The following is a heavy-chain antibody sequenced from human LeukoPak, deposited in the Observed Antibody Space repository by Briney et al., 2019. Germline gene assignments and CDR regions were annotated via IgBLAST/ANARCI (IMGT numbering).Heavy chain of an antibody. CDR2: IYYSGST. CDR1: GGSISSSSYS. V-gene: IGHV4-61*01. D-gene: IGHD2-15*01. Sequence: SETLSLTCTVSGGSISSSSYSWGWIRQPPGKGLEWIGYIYYSGSTNYNPSLKSRVTISVDTSKNQFSLKLSSVTAADTAVYYCARDLYCSGGSCYGRWYFDLWGRGTLVTVSS. J-gene: IGHJ2*01. CDR3: ARDLYCSGGSCYGRWYFDL.